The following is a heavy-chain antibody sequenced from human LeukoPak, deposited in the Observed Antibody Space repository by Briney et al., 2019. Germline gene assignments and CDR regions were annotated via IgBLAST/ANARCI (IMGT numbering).Heavy chain of an antibody. Sequence: GGSLRLSCAASGFTFSSYAMTWVRQAPGKGLEWVSAISGSGRSTYYADSVKGRFTISRDNSKKTLYLQMNSLRIEDTAVYYCAKRPLAVAGTGSYFDNWGQGTLVTVS. V-gene: IGHV3-23*01. CDR2: ISGSGRST. CDR1: GFTFSSYA. J-gene: IGHJ4*02. D-gene: IGHD6-19*01. CDR3: AKRPLAVAGTGSYFDN.